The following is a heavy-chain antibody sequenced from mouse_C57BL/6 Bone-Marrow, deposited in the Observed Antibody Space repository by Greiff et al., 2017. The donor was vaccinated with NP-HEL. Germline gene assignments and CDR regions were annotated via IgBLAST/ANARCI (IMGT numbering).Heavy chain of an antibody. J-gene: IGHJ2*01. CDR1: GYTFTGYW. CDR2: ILPGSGST. D-gene: IGHD2-3*01. V-gene: IGHV1-9*01. CDR3: ARGGERRLLRTSRFDY. Sequence: QVQLKESGAELMKPGASVKLSCKATGYTFTGYWIEWVKQRPGHGLEWIGEILPGSGSTTYNEKLKGKAPFTADTSSNTAYMPLSSLTTEDTHIYYLARGGERRLLRTSRFDYWGQGTTLTVSS.